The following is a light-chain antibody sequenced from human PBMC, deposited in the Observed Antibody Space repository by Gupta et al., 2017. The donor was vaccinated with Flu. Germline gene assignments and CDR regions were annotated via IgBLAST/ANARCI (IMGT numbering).Light chain of an antibody. CDR3: AMWESFLRARV. CDR1: SSTIGKNF. CDR2: END. Sequence: VTISCSGSSSTIGKNFISLYQLVPVTATKLLIFENDKRPAGIPDRVSGSKSGTSATLAITELQTGYDADYYGAMWESFLRARVFGGGTKLTVV. V-gene: IGLV1-51*02. J-gene: IGLJ3*02.